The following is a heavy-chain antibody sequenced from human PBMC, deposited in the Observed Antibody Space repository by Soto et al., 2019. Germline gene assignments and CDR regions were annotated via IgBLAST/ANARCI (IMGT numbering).Heavy chain of an antibody. CDR3: ARDRCSSTSCYPRGGYYYYGMDV. Sequence: QVQLQESGPGLVKPSQTLSLTCTVSGGSISSGGYYWSWIRQHPGKGLEWIGYIYYSGSTYYNPSLKSRVTISVDPSKNQFSLKLSSVTAADTAVYYCARDRCSSTSCYPRGGYYYYGMDVWGQGTTVTVSS. CDR2: IYYSGST. CDR1: GGSISSGGYY. D-gene: IGHD2-2*01. V-gene: IGHV4-31*03. J-gene: IGHJ6*02.